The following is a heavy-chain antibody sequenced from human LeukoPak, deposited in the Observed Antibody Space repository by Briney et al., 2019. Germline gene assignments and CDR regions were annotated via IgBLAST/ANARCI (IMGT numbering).Heavy chain of an antibody. V-gene: IGHV3-30*02. CDR3: VKDIPPLGGLGYDAFDM. Sequence: GGSLRLSCAASGFTFSSYGMHWVRQAPGKGLEWVAFIRYDGSNKYYADSVKGRFTISRDNAKNSLYLQMNSLRAEDTALYYCVKDIPPLGGLGYDAFDMWGQGTMVTVSS. CDR1: GFTFSSYG. J-gene: IGHJ3*02. CDR2: IRYDGSNK. D-gene: IGHD7-27*01.